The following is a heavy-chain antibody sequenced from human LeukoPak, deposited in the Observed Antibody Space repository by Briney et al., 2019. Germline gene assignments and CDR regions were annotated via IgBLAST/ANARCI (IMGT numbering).Heavy chain of an antibody. J-gene: IGHJ5*02. CDR3: ARARVLRFLEWFPGLDP. CDR2: MNPNSGNT. V-gene: IGHV1-8*01. D-gene: IGHD3-3*01. Sequence: ASVKVSCKASGYTFTSNDINWGRQAPGQGLGWMGWMNPNSGNTGYAQKFQGRVTMTWNTSISTAYMELSSLRSEDTAVYYCARARVLRFLEWFPGLDPWGQGTLVTVSS. CDR1: GYTFTSND.